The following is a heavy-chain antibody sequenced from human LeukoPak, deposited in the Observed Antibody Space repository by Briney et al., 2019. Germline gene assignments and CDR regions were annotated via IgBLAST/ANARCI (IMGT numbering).Heavy chain of an antibody. CDR3: ARDLVGVFDY. CDR1: GFTFNTYW. D-gene: IGHD3-16*01. J-gene: IGHJ4*02. V-gene: IGHV3-7*01. Sequence: GGSLRLSCAASGFTFNTYWMSWVRQAPGKGLEWVAHIKQDGSETYYVESVKGRFTVSRDNAKNSLYLQMSSLRAEDTAVYYCARDLVGVFDYWGQGTLVTVSS. CDR2: IKQDGSET.